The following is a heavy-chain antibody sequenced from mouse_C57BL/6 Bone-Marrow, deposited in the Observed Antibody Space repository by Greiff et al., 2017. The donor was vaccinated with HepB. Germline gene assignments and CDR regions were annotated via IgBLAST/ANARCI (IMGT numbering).Heavy chain of an antibody. CDR3: AGHYYFDY. CDR2: ISDGGSYT. J-gene: IGHJ2*01. V-gene: IGHV5-4*03. Sequence: EVKVVESGGGLVKPGGSLKLSCAASGFTFSSYAMSWVRQTPEKRLEWVATISDGGSYTYYPDNVKGRFTISRDNAKNNLYLQMSHLKSEDTAMYYCAGHYYFDYWGQGTALTVSS. CDR1: GFTFSSYA.